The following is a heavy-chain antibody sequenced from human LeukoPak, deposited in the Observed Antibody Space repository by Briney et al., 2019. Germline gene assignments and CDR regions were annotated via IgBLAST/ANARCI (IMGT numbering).Heavy chain of an antibody. CDR3: ATRIAVAGKGAQFDY. D-gene: IGHD6-19*01. Sequence: PGGSLRLSCAASGFTFSSYAMSWVRLAPGKGLEWVSAISGSGGSTYYADSVKGRFTISRDNSKNTLYLQMNSLRAEDTAVYYCATRIAVAGKGAQFDYWGQGTLVTVSS. CDR1: GFTFSSYA. V-gene: IGHV3-23*01. CDR2: ISGSGGST. J-gene: IGHJ4*02.